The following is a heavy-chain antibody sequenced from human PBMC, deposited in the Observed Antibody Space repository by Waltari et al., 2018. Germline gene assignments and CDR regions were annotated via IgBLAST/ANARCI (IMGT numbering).Heavy chain of an antibody. CDR1: GGSFSGYY. Sequence: QVQLQQWGAGLLKPSETLSLTCAVYGGSFSGYYWSWICQPPGKGLEWIGEINHSGSTNYNPSLKSRVTISVDTAKNRFSLKLSSVTAADTAVYYCARGPLHYDFWSGYSYWYFDLWGRGTLVTVSS. J-gene: IGHJ2*01. CDR3: ARGPLHYDFWSGYSYWYFDL. CDR2: INHSGST. D-gene: IGHD3-3*01. V-gene: IGHV4-34*01.